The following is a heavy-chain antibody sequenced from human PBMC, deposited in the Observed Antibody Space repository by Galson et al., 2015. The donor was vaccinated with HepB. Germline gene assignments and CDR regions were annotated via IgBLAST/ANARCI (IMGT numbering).Heavy chain of an antibody. Sequence: SVKVSCKASGYTFTGYYMHWVRQAPGQGLEWVGRINPNSGGTNYVQKFQGWVTMTRDTSISTAYMELSRLRSDDTAVYYCARGRLRLGDLSSHEGGEDDWGQGTLVIVSS. V-gene: IGHV1-2*04. CDR1: GYTFTGYY. J-gene: IGHJ4*02. CDR3: ARGRLRLGDLSSHEGGEDD. D-gene: IGHD3-16*02. CDR2: INPNSGGT.